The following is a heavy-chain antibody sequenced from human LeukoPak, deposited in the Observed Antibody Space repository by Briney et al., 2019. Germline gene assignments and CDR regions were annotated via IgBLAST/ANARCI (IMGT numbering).Heavy chain of an antibody. CDR3: ARAHISGDYDSSGCPFDY. CDR1: GGTFSSYA. V-gene: IGHV1-69*04. D-gene: IGHD3-22*01. J-gene: IGHJ4*02. Sequence: SVKVSCKASGGTFSSYAISWVRQAPGQGLEWMGRIIPILGIANYAQKFQGRATITADKSTSTAYMELSSLRSEDTAVYYCARAHISGDYDSSGCPFDYWGQGTLVTVSS. CDR2: IIPILGIA.